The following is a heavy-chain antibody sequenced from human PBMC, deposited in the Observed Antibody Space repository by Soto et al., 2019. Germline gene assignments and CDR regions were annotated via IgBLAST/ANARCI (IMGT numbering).Heavy chain of an antibody. V-gene: IGHV1-3*01. CDR2: INADNGNT. CDR1: GYTFTSYA. J-gene: IGHJ4*02. CDR3: ARDLGVGMEDY. Sequence: ASVKVSCKASGYTFTSYAMHWVRQAPGQRLEWMGWINADNGNTKYSQKFQGRVTMTRDTSTSTAYMELRSLRSDDTAVYYCARDLGVGMEDYWGQGTPVTVSS. D-gene: IGHD3-10*01.